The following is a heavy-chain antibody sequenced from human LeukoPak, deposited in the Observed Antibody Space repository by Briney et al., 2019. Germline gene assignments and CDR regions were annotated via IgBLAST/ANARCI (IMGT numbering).Heavy chain of an antibody. J-gene: IGHJ2*01. V-gene: IGHV4-59*13. Sequence: SETLSLTCDVSGGPISSYYWSWIRVTPGKGLEWIGYIFHSGSTHYNPSLRGRVIISMDTSKNQFSLKVYSATVAHTAVYYCVRNGGIYWSFDLWGRGTLVTVSS. CDR1: GGPISSYY. CDR2: IFHSGST. CDR3: VRNGGIYWSFDL. D-gene: IGHD4-23*01.